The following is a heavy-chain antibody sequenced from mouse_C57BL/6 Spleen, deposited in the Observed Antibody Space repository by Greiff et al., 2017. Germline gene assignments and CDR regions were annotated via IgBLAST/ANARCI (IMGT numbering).Heavy chain of an antibody. CDR2: IWSGGST. J-gene: IGHJ3*01. V-gene: IGHV2-2*01. CDR3: ARSYGSSRSWFAY. CDR1: GFSLTSYG. Sequence: VKLMESGPGLVQPSQSLSITCTVSGFSLTSYGVHWVRQSPGKGLEWLGVIWSGGSTDYNAAFISRLSISKDNSKSQVFFKMNSLQADDTAIYYCARSYGSSRSWFAYWGQGTLVTVSA. D-gene: IGHD1-1*01.